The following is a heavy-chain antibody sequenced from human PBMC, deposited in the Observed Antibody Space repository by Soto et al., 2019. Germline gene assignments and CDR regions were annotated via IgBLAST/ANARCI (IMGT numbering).Heavy chain of an antibody. CDR1: GFTFSDYY. V-gene: IGHV3-11*01. D-gene: IGHD6-19*01. Sequence: GGSLRLSCAASGFTFSDYYMSWIRQAPGKGLEWVSYISSSGSTIYYADSVKGRFTISRDNAKNSLYLQMNSLRAEDTAVYYCARVMQKMDSGWPPAGDYWGQGTLVTVSS. J-gene: IGHJ4*02. CDR2: ISSSGSTI. CDR3: ARVMQKMDSGWPPAGDY.